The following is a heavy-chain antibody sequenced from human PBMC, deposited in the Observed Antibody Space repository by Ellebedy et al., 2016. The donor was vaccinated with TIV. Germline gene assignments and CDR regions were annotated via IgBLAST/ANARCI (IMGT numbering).Heavy chain of an antibody. D-gene: IGHD3-3*01. J-gene: IGHJ6*03. CDR2: IYYSGST. CDR1: GGSISSYY. CDR3: ARVGRNYYSFWSGSPPNYFYSYMDV. Sequence: SETLSLXXTVSGGSISSYYWSWIRQPPGKGLEWIGYIYYSGSTNYNPSLKSRVTISVDTSKNQFSLKLSSVTAADTAVYYCARVGRNYYSFWSGSPPNYFYSYMDVWGKGTTVTVSS. V-gene: IGHV4-59*08.